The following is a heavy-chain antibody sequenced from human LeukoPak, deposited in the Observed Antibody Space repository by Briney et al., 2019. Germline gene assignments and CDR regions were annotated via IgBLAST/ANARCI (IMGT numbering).Heavy chain of an antibody. D-gene: IGHD4-17*01. Sequence: PGGSLRLSCAASGFTFSGYAMNWVRRAPGKGLEWVSTISGTGGSTYYADSVKGRFTISRDTSKNTLYLQMNSLRAEDTAVYYCAKGLSSGDYGLHYWGQGTLVTVSS. CDR3: AKGLSSGDYGLHY. CDR1: GFTFSGYA. CDR2: ISGTGGST. J-gene: IGHJ4*02. V-gene: IGHV3-23*01.